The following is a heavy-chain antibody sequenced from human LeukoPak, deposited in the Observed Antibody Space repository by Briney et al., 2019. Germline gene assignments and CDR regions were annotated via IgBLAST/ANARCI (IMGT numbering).Heavy chain of an antibody. CDR3: IPYYCDSSRGWYFDL. CDR2: ISYSGTT. Sequence: PSETLSLTCTVPGASITSGPYYWGWIRQPPGMGLEWIGSISYSGTTYYHPSLKSRVTISVDTSKNQFSLRLNSVTAADTAVYYCIPYYCDSSRGWYFDLWGRGTLVTVSS. J-gene: IGHJ2*01. CDR1: GASITSGPYY. D-gene: IGHD3-22*01. V-gene: IGHV4-39*01.